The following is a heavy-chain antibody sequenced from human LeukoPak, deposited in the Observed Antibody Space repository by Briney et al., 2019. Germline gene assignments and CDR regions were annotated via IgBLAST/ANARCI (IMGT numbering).Heavy chain of an antibody. D-gene: IGHD2-15*01. J-gene: IGHJ1*01. CDR1: GYTFTSYA. V-gene: IGHV7-4-1*02. Sequence: GASVKVSCKASGYTFTSYAMNWVRQAPGQGLEWMGWINTNTGNPTYAQGFTGRFVFSLDISVSTAYLQISSLKAEDTAVYYCARGGQVYCSGGSCYPAYFQHWGQGTLVTVSS. CDR2: INTNTGNP. CDR3: ARGGQVYCSGGSCYPAYFQH.